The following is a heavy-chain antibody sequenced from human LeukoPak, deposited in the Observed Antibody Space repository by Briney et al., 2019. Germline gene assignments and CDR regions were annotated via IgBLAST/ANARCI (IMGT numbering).Heavy chain of an antibody. CDR3: ARSGGADSGSCTP. D-gene: IGHD1-26*01. CDR2: INPNSGGT. CDR1: GYTFTGYY. Sequence: GASVKVSCKASGYTFTGYYMHWVRQAPGQGLEWMGWINPNSGGTNYAQKFQGRVTMTRDTSISTAYMELSRLRSDDTAVYYCARSGGADSGSCTPWGQGTLVTLSS. J-gene: IGHJ5*02. V-gene: IGHV1-2*02.